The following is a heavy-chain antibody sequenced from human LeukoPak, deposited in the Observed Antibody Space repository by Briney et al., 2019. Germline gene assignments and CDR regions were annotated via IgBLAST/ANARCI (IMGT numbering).Heavy chain of an antibody. CDR2: ISWNSGYI. D-gene: IGHD6-19*01. J-gene: IGHJ4*02. CDR1: GFTFDDYA. V-gene: IGHV3-9*01. CDR3: AKVRGTYSSGFFFDS. Sequence: GGSLRLSCAASGFTFDDYAMHWVRQPPGKGLEWLSIISWNSGYIGYADSVKGRFTVSRDNAENSVYLQMNSLRPEDTASYFCAKVRGTYSSGFFFDSWGQGTLVTVSS.